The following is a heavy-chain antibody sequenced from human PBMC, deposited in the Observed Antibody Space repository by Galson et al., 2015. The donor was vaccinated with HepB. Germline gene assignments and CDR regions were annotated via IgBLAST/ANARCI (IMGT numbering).Heavy chain of an antibody. CDR2: ISYDGSNK. V-gene: IGHV3-30*04. J-gene: IGHJ4*02. D-gene: IGHD3-22*01. CDR3: AKLPLGYYDSSGYYSDY. Sequence: SLRLSCAASGFTFSSYAMHWVRQAPGKGLEWVAVISYDGSNKYYADSVKGRFTISRDNSKNTLYLQMNSLRAEDTAVYYCAKLPLGYYDSSGYYSDYWGQGTLVTVSS. CDR1: GFTFSSYA.